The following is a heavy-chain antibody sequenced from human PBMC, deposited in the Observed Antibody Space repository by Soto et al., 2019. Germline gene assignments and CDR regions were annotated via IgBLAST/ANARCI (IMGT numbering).Heavy chain of an antibody. CDR2: ISGGGGST. D-gene: IGHD1-1*01. V-gene: IGHV3-23*01. J-gene: IGHJ6*02. CDR1: GFTFNAYA. Sequence: GGSLRLSCAASGFTFNAYAMSWVRQAPGKGLEWVSSISGGGGSTSYADSVKGRFTISRDNSRNTLYLQMNSLRPEDTAVYYCVREKTGTEAYHYVMDVWGQGSTVIVSS. CDR3: VREKTGTEAYHYVMDV.